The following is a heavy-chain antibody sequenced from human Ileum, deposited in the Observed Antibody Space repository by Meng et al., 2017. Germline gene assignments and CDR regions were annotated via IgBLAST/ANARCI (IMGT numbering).Heavy chain of an antibody. CDR1: GFTFSSYA. Sequence: GESLKISCAASGFTFSSYAMHWVRQAPGKGLEWVAVISYDGSNKYYADSVKGRFTISRDNSKNTLYLQMNSLRAEDTAVYYCARDVDTAMVTVRGVIDYWGQGTLVTVSS. J-gene: IGHJ4*02. CDR3: ARDVDTAMVTVRGVIDY. D-gene: IGHD5-18*01. CDR2: ISYDGSNK. V-gene: IGHV3-30*01.